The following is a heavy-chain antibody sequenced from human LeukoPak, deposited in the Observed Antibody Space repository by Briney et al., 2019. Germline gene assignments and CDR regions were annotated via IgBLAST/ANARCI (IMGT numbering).Heavy chain of an antibody. V-gene: IGHV5-51*01. D-gene: IGHD3-3*01. CDR3: AKINSRQLERDDY. CDR2: IYPSDSGA. J-gene: IGHJ4*02. Sequence: GESLKISCKGSGYNFADSWIGWVRQMPGKGLEWMGVIYPSDSGARYSPSFQGQVTISVDKSINTAYLQWSSLQASDTAMYYCAKINSRQLERDDYWGQGTLVIVSS. CDR1: GYNFADSW.